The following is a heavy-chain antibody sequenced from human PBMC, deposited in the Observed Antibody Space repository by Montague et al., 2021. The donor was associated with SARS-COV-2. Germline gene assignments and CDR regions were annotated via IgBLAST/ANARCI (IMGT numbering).Heavy chain of an antibody. V-gene: IGHV3-23*01. CDR2: ISGSGGNT. CDR1: GFTFSSYA. D-gene: IGHD2-15*01. J-gene: IGHJ4*02. CDR3: ASLGYCSGGRCYSGDY. Sequence: SLRLSCAASGFTFSSYAMRWVRQAPGKGLEWVSGISGSGGNTYYADSVKGRFTISRDNSKNTLYLQMNSLRAEDTAVYYCASLGYCSGGRCYSGDYWGQGTLVSVSS.